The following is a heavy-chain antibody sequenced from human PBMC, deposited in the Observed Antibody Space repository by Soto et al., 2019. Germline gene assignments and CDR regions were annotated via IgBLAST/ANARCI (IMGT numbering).Heavy chain of an antibody. V-gene: IGHV3-30*03. J-gene: IGHJ6*02. CDR2: ISYDGSNK. D-gene: IGHD6-6*01. CDR3: AGPGSIAALYYYYYGMDV. Sequence: GGSLRLSCAASGFTFSSYGMHWVRQAPGKGLEWVAVISYDGSNKYYADSVKGRFTISRDNSKNTLYLQMNSLRAEDTAVYYCAGPGSIAALYYYYYGMDVWGQGTTVTVSS. CDR1: GFTFSSYG.